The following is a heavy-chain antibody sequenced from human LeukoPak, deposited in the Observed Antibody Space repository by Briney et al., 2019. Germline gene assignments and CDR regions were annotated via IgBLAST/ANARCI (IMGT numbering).Heavy chain of an antibody. CDR1: GGSIGRSSYY. V-gene: IGHV4-39*01. CDR2: IYYSGGT. Sequence: SETLSLTCSVSGGSIGRSSYYWGWTRQPPGKGLEGIGSIYYSGGTYYNPSLKSRVTISVDTSRNQFSLKLGSVTAADTAVYYCARHGSIATGAFTYWGQGTLVTVSS. CDR3: ARHGSIATGAFTY. J-gene: IGHJ4*02. D-gene: IGHD6-13*01.